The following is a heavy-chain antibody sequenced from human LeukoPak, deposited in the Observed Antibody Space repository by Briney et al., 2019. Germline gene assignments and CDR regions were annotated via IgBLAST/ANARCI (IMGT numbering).Heavy chain of an antibody. CDR3: ARETRPTIFGVVRYFDY. Sequence: PSETLSLTCTVSGGSISSGSYYWSWIRQPAGKGLEWIGRIYTSGSTNYNPSLKSRVTISVDTSKNQFSLKLSSVTAADTAGYYCARETRPTIFGVVRYFDYWGQGTLVTVSS. V-gene: IGHV4-61*02. J-gene: IGHJ4*02. CDR1: GGSISSGSYY. CDR2: IYTSGST. D-gene: IGHD3-3*01.